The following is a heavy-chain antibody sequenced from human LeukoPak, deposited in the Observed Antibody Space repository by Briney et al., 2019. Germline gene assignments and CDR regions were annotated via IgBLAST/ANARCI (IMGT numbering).Heavy chain of an antibody. CDR3: AKETDD. CDR2: ISADGTST. CDR1: RLTSDDFG. Sequence: PGGSLRLSCATSRLTSDDFGIHWVRQAPGKGLEWVCFISADGTSTFYADSVRVRFTISRDNSKNSLYLQMNSLRTEDTAFYYCAKETDDWGQGTLVTVSS. J-gene: IGHJ4*02. V-gene: IGHV3-43*02.